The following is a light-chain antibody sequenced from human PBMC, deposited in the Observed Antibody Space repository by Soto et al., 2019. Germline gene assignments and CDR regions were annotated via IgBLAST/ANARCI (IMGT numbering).Light chain of an antibody. CDR3: QQYENLPRT. V-gene: IGKV1-33*01. CDR2: DAS. Sequence: DILMTQSPSSLSASVGDRVTITCQASQDIRNFLNWYQQKPGNAPKVLIYDASSLEAGVPSRFRGSGSGTLFTFTISSLQPEDIATYYCQQYENLPRTFGGGTKVDIK. CDR1: QDIRNF. J-gene: IGKJ4*01.